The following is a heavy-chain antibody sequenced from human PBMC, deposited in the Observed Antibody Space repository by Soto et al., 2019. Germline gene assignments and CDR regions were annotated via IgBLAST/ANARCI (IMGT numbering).Heavy chain of an antibody. D-gene: IGHD2-8*01. Sequence: ASLKVSCKASGYTFTGYYMHWVRQAPGQGLEWMGWINPNSGGTNYAQKFQGWVTMTRDTSISTAYMELSRLRSDDTAVYYCARDPMGYYYYGMDVWGQGTTVTVSS. J-gene: IGHJ6*02. CDR3: ARDPMGYYYYGMDV. CDR1: GYTFTGYY. CDR2: INPNSGGT. V-gene: IGHV1-2*04.